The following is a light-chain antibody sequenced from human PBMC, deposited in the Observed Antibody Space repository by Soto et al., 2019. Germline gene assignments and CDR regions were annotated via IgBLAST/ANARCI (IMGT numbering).Light chain of an antibody. J-gene: IGLJ2*01. V-gene: IGLV2-14*01. CDR3: SSYASSSTVV. CDR2: DVN. CDR1: SSDVGGYSY. Sequence: QSALTQPASVSGSPGQSITISCTGTSSDVGGYSYVSWYQQHPGKAPKLMIYDVNNRPSGVSNRFSGSKSGNTASLTISGLLAEDEAAYYCSSYASSSTVVFGGGTKVTVL.